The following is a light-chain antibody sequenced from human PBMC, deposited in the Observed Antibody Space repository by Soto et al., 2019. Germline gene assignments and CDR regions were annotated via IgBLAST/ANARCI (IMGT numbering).Light chain of an antibody. CDR2: GAS. V-gene: IGKV3-20*01. Sequence: EIVLTQSPGTLSLSPGERATLSCRASQSVSSSYLAWYQQKPGQGPRLLTYGASSRDTCIPDSFSGSESGTDFALTIIRLGPEECAVYYCQQYDSSSRTLGQGTKLEI. CDR1: QSVSSSY. CDR3: QQYDSSSRT. J-gene: IGKJ2*01.